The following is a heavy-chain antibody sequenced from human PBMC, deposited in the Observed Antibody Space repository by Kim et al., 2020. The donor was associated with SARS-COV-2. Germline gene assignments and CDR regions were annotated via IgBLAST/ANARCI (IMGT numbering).Heavy chain of an antibody. CDR2: INPSGGST. CDR1: GYTFTSYY. V-gene: IGHV1-46*01. D-gene: IGHD6-13*01. J-gene: IGHJ6*03. CDR3: ARGPHAAAGTVYYYYYMDV. Sequence: ASVKVSCKASGYTFTSYYMHWVRQAPGQGLEWMGIINPSGGSTSYAQKFQGRVTMTRDTSTSTVYMELSSLRSEDTAVYYCARGPHAAAGTVYYYYYMDVWGKGTTVTVSS.